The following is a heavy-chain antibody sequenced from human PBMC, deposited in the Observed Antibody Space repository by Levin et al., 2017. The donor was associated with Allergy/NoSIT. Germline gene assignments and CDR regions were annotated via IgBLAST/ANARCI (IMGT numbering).Heavy chain of an antibody. D-gene: IGHD5-18*01. CDR2: FNPSADST. J-gene: IGHJ4*02. Sequence: ASVKVSCKASGYTFTSYFIHWVRQAPGQGLEWMGRFNPSADSTTYAQKFQGRVTMTRDTSTSTVYMELSSLRSEDTAVYYCARGGGYSYGQNIPYFDYWGQGTLVTVSS. CDR1: GYTFTSYF. V-gene: IGHV1-46*01. CDR3: ARGGGYSYGQNIPYFDY.